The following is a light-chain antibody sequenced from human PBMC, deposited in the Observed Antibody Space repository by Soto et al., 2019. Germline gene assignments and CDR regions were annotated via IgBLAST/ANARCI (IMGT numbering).Light chain of an antibody. Sequence: QSALTQPPSASGSPGQSVTISCTGTSSDIGAYKYVSWFQQHPGEAPKLIISEVNKRPSGVPDRFSGSKSGNTASLTVSGLQAEDEADYYCTSYGGRDNLMFGGGTKLTVL. CDR2: EVN. J-gene: IGLJ3*02. CDR3: TSYGGRDNLM. CDR1: SSDIGAYKY. V-gene: IGLV2-8*01.